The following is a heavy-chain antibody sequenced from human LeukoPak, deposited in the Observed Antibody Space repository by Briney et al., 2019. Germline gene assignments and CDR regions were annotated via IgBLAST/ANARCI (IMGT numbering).Heavy chain of an antibody. CDR1: GGSISSSSYY. CDR3: ARQGIAVAGSFDY. Sequence: SETLSLTCTVSGGSISSSSYYWGWIRQPPGKGLEWIGSIYYSGSTYYNPSLKSRVTISVDTSKNQFSLKLSSVTAADTAVYYCARQGIAVAGSFDYWGQGTLVTVSS. D-gene: IGHD6-19*01. J-gene: IGHJ4*02. CDR2: IYYSGST. V-gene: IGHV4-39*01.